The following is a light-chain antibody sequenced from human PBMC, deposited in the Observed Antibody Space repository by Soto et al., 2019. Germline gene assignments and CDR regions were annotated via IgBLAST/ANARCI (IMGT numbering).Light chain of an antibody. J-gene: IGLJ1*01. V-gene: IGLV2-14*03. CDR1: SNDVGAYNY. CDR3: SSYTRSSTYV. CDR2: DVS. Sequence: QSALTQPASVSGSPGQSITISCTGTSNDVGAYNYVSWYQQHPGKAPKLIIYDVSNRASGLSNRFSGYKSGNTASLTISGLQAEDEADYYCSSYTRSSTYVFGTGTKLTVL.